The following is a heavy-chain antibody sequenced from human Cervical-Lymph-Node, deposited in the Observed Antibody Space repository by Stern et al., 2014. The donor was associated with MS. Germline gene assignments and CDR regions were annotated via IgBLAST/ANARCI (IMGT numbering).Heavy chain of an antibody. Sequence: EEHMVESGGGLVKPGGSLRLSCAAAGFTFGNAWMTWVRQAPGKGLEWVGRIKSKTDSETTEYAAPVKGRFTISRDDSKNTLYLQMSSLKTEDTAVYYCSADLFGYGLGEYWGQGSLVTVSS. CDR3: SADLFGYGLGEY. D-gene: IGHD5-12*01. CDR1: GFTFGNAW. V-gene: IGHV3-15*01. CDR2: IKSKTDSETT. J-gene: IGHJ4*02.